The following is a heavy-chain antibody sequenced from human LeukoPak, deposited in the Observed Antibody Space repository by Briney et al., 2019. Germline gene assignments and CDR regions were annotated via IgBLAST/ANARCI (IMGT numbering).Heavy chain of an antibody. Sequence: SETLSLTCTVSAVSISDYYWSWIRQTPGKGLEWIGYIHNSGNTNYSPSLKSRVTISVDTSKNQFSLQLSSVTAADAAVYYCAASWSYQNWFDPWGQGTLVTVSS. J-gene: IGHJ5*02. D-gene: IGHD2-15*01. V-gene: IGHV4-59*01. CDR3: AASWSYQNWFDP. CDR2: IHNSGNT. CDR1: AVSISDYY.